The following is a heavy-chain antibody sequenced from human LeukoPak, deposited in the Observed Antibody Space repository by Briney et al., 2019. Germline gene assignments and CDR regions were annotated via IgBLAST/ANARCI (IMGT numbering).Heavy chain of an antibody. CDR3: AGAANWDYFDY. CDR2: IYHSGST. CDR1: GGSISSSNW. J-gene: IGHJ4*02. V-gene: IGHV4-4*02. D-gene: IGHD1-1*01. Sequence: SGTLSLTCAVSGGSISSSNWWSWVRQPPGKGLEWIGEIYHSGSTNYNPSLKSRVTISVDTSKNQFSLKLSSVTAADTAVYYCAGAANWDYFDYWGQGTLVTVSS.